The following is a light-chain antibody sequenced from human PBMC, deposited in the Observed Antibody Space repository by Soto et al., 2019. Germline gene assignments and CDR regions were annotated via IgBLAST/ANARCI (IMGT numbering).Light chain of an antibody. Sequence: DIQMTQSPSSLSASVGDRVTITCRASQGISNNFAWYQQKPGKDPKLLIYAASTLQSGVPSRFSGSGSGIDFTLTINSLQPADVATYYYEKYNNAPPESLGPGTKVDIK. CDR3: EKYNNAPPES. V-gene: IGKV1-27*01. CDR2: AAS. J-gene: IGKJ3*01. CDR1: QGISNN.